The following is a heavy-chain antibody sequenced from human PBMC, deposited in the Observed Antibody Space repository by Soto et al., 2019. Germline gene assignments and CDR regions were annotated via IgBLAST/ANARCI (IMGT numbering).Heavy chain of an antibody. CDR2: IYHSGST. V-gene: IGHV4-30-2*01. CDR3: AKSNTYYGSVALVY. J-gene: IGHJ4*02. D-gene: IGHD3-10*01. Sequence: SETLSLTCAVSGGSISSCGYSWTWIRQHPGKGLEWIGYIYHSGSTYYNPSLKSRVTISVDRSKNQFSLKLSSVTAADTAVYYCAKSNTYYGSVALVYWGQGTLVXVSS. CDR1: GGSISSCGYS.